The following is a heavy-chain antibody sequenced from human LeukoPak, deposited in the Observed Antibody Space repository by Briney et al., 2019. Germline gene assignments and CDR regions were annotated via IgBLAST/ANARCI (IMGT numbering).Heavy chain of an antibody. CDR2: MNPNSGNT. D-gene: IGHD3-3*01. Sequence: ASVKVSCKASGYTFTSYDINWVRQATGQGLEWMGWMNPNSGNTGYAQKFQGRVTMTRNTSISTAYMELSSLRSEDTAVYYCARYVEGFWSGHYIRGSDYYMDVWGKGTTVTVSS. V-gene: IGHV1-8*01. J-gene: IGHJ6*03. CDR1: GYTFTSYD. CDR3: ARYVEGFWSGHYIRGSDYYMDV.